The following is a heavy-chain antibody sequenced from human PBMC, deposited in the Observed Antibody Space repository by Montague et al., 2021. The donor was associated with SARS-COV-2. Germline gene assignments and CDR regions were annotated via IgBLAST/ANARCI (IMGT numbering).Heavy chain of an antibody. CDR2: LYYSGAT. J-gene: IGHJ4*02. V-gene: IGHV4-39*07. Sequence: SETLSLTCTVSGGSISDSNFHWGWIRQPPGKGLEWIGTLYYSGATYYNPSLKSRVTTSMDTSKNQFSLKLTSAIAADTAVYHCARLRGGTPGEHWGQGALVTVSS. CDR3: ARLRGGTPGEH. CDR1: GGSISDSNFH. D-gene: IGHD2-21*01.